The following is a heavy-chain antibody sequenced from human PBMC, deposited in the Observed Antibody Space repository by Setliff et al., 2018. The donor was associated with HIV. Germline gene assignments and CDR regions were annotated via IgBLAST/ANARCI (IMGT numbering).Heavy chain of an antibody. J-gene: IGHJ4*02. V-gene: IGHV4-59*08. D-gene: IGHD6-19*01. Sequence: SETLSLTCTFSGGSINNYYWSWIRQPPGKGLEWIGYIYYTGSNNYNPSLKSRVNISIDTSKNHFSLRLNSVTAADTAVYFCARAPRYYRGWYIPEYFDNWGEGTLVTVSS. CDR2: IYYTGSN. CDR3: ARAPRYYRGWYIPEYFDN. CDR1: GGSINNYY.